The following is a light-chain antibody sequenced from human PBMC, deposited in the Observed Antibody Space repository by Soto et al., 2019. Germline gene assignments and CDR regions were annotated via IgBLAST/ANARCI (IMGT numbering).Light chain of an antibody. J-gene: IGKJ1*01. CDR2: ASS. Sequence: DIQMTRSPSSLSASVGDRLTITCRASQAVGSYLNWFQQKAGKPPKLLIYASSKLERGVPSRFRGTGSGTDFTLTVSSLQPEDFATYYCQQAYRAPWTFGQGTKVEV. CDR3: QQAYRAPWT. V-gene: IGKV1-39*01. CDR1: QAVGSY.